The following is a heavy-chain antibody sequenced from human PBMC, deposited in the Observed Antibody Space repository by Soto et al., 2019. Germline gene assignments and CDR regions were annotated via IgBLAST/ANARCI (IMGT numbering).Heavy chain of an antibody. CDR1: GFTFSSYS. CDR3: ARDGEANIYDGRVATHLDY. V-gene: IGHV3-21*01. Sequence: EVQLVESGGGLVKPGGSLRLSCAASGFTFSSYSMNWVRQAPGKGLEWVSSISSSSSYIYYADSVKGRFTISRDNAKNSLYLQMNSLSAEDTAVYYCARDGEANIYDGRVATHLDYWGQGTLVTVSS. CDR2: ISSSSSYI. J-gene: IGHJ4*02. D-gene: IGHD5-12*01.